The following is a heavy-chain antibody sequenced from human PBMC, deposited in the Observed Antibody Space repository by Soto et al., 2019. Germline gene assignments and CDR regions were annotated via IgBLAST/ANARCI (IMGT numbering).Heavy chain of an antibody. Sequence: GGSLRLSCAASGFTFGSYGMHWFRQAPGKGLEWVAVIWYDGSNKYYADSVKGRFTISRDNSKNTLCLQMNSLRAEDTAVYYCARDEIVVVPAATYNIDYWGQGTLVTVS. V-gene: IGHV3-33*01. D-gene: IGHD2-2*01. J-gene: IGHJ4*02. CDR3: ARDEIVVVPAATYNIDY. CDR1: GFTFGSYG. CDR2: IWYDGSNK.